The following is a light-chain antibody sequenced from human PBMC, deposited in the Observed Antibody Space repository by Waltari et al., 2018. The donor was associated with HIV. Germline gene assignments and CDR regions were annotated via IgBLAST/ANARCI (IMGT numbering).Light chain of an antibody. CDR1: SLISYY. V-gene: IGLV3-19*01. Sequence: SSELSQDTSVSVAFSQTFMITCQGDSLISYYATWYQSKPKPGTVIVIYGKNNRLQGIPDRFSGSSSGDTASLTITGAQAEDEADYYCSSRDSSGTHVLFGGGTKLTVL. CDR2: GKN. J-gene: IGLJ2*01. CDR3: SSRDSSGTHVL.